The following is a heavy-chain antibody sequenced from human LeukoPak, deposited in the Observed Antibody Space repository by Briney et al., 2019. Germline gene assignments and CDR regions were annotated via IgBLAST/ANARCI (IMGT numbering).Heavy chain of an antibody. CDR1: GGTFSSYA. J-gene: IGHJ4*02. CDR2: IIPILGIA. CDR3: ARDRLFWSGGSWYSGGNYY. V-gene: IGHV1-69*04. Sequence: GASVKVSCKASGGTFSSYAISWVRQAPGQGLEWMGRIIPILGIANYAQKFQGRVTITADKSTSTAYMELSSLRSEDTAVYYCARDRLFWSGGSWYSGGNYYLGQGNLVTGSS. D-gene: IGHD2-15*01.